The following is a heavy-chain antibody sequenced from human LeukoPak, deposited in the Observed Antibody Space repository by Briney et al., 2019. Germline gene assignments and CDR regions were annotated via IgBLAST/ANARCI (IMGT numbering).Heavy chain of an antibody. Sequence: GRSLRLSCAASGFTFRSYAMHWVCQAPGKGLEWVAVISYDGSEKYYADSVKGRFTISRDNSKNTVFVQMNSLRGEDTAVYYCASGAPIPSDKYYFDYWGQGTLVTVSS. CDR2: ISYDGSEK. V-gene: IGHV3-30*01. D-gene: IGHD1-26*01. CDR3: ASGAPIPSDKYYFDY. CDR1: GFTFRSYA. J-gene: IGHJ4*02.